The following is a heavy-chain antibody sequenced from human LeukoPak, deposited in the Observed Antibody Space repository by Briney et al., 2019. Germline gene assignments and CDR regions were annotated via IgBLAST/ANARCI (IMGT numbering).Heavy chain of an antibody. J-gene: IGHJ4*02. D-gene: IGHD2-15*01. CDR3: AKRGSITYHFDS. CDR2: ISSTSSTI. V-gene: IGHV3-48*01. Sequence: GGSLRLSCTASGFTFSDYTMNWVRQAPGKGLAWVSSISSTSSTIYYADSVKGRFTISRDNSKNSLSLQMNNLRVEDTAVYYCAKRGSITYHFDSWGQGTLVTVSS. CDR1: GFTFSDYT.